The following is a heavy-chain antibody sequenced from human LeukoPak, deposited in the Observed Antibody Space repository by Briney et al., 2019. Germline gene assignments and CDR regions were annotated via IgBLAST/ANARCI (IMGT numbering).Heavy chain of an antibody. CDR1: RFAFSSYA. CDR3: AREAYSSSSEWYFDL. D-gene: IGHD6-6*01. CDR2: ISDSGGRT. Sequence: GGSLRLSCAASRFAFSSYAMNWVRQAPGKGLEWVSSISDSGGRTYYADSVKGRFTISRDNSKNTLYLQMNSLRAEDTAVYYCAREAYSSSSEWYFDLWGRGTLVTVSS. J-gene: IGHJ2*01. V-gene: IGHV3-23*01.